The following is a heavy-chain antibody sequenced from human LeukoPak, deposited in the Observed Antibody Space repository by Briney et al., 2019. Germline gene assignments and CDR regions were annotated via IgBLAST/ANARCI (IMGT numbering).Heavy chain of an antibody. J-gene: IGHJ4*02. Sequence: ASVKVSCKASGYTFTSYDINWVRQAPGQGLEWMGWMNTNSGNTGYAQKFQGRVTMTRNTSISTAYMELSSLRSEDTAVYYCARARRSIADSQYYFDYWGQGTLVTVSS. V-gene: IGHV1-8*01. CDR3: ARARRSIADSQYYFDY. CDR1: GYTFTSYD. CDR2: MNTNSGNT. D-gene: IGHD6-13*01.